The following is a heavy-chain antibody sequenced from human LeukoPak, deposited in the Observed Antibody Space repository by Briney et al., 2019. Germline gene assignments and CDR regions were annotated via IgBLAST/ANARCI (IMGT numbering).Heavy chain of an antibody. D-gene: IGHD1-26*01. V-gene: IGHV1-58*01. CDR3: AAGGAADAFDI. J-gene: IGHJ3*02. CDR2: VVVGSGNT. CDR1: GFTFTSSA. Sequence: SVKVSCKASGFTFTSSAVQWVRQARGQRLEWIGWVVVGSGNTNYAQKFQERVTITRDMSTSTAYMELSSLRSEDTAVYYCAAGGAADAFDIWGQGTMVTVSS.